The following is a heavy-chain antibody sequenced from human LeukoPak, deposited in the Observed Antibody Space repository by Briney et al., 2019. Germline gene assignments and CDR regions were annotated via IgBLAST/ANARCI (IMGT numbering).Heavy chain of an antibody. V-gene: IGHV1-46*01. D-gene: IGHD3-3*01. CDR2: INPSGGST. Sequence: ASVKVSCKASGYTFTSYYMHWVRQAPGQGLEWMGVINPSGGSTSYAQKFQGRVTMTRDTSTSTVYMELSSLRSEDTAVYYCARSRPNYDFDPWGQGTLVTVSS. CDR1: GYTFTSYY. J-gene: IGHJ5*02. CDR3: ARSRPNYDFDP.